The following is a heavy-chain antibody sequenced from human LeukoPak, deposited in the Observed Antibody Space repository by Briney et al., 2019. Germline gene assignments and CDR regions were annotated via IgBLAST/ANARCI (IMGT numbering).Heavy chain of an antibody. CDR3: ARDSYSSSIRWFDS. D-gene: IGHD6-6*01. Sequence: PSETLSLTCTVSGGSTSSGGYYWSWIRQLPGKGLEWIGYIDYSGTAYYNPSLKSRVTISIDTSNNQFSVKLSSVTAADTAVYYCARDSYSSSIRWFDSWGQGTLVIVSS. CDR1: GGSTSSGGYY. CDR2: IDYSGTA. V-gene: IGHV4-31*03. J-gene: IGHJ5*01.